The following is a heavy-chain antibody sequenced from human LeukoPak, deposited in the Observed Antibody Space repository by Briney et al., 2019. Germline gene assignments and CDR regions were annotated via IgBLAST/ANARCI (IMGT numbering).Heavy chain of an antibody. Sequence: ASVKVSCKASGYTFTTYGISWVRQAPGQGLEWMGWISAYNGNANYAQKLQGRVTMTTDTSTSTAYMELRSLRSDDTAVYYCARDVRNYYGSGSYGYYYGMDVWGQGTTVTVSS. V-gene: IGHV1-18*01. CDR1: GYTFTTYG. J-gene: IGHJ6*02. CDR2: ISAYNGNA. CDR3: ARDVRNYYGSGSYGYYYGMDV. D-gene: IGHD3-10*01.